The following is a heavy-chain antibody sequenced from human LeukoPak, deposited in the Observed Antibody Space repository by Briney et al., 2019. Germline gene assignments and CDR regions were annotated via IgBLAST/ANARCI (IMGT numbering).Heavy chain of an antibody. CDR2: LYTDGKT. Sequence: PGGSLRLSCAVSGFIVSRNDMAWVRQAPGKGLQWVSVLYTDGKTFYEDSMKGRFTISRGNSKSTLNLQINNLRDDDTAVYYCARAVAGLYFDYWGQGILVTVSS. J-gene: IGHJ4*02. CDR1: GFIVSRND. CDR3: ARAVAGLYFDY. V-gene: IGHV3-53*01. D-gene: IGHD6-19*01.